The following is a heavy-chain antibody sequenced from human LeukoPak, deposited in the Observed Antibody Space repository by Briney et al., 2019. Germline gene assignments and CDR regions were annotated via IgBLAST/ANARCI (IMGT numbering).Heavy chain of an antibody. Sequence: SETLSLTCAVYGGSFSGYCWSWIRQPPGKGLEWIGEINHSGSTNYNPSLKSRVTISVDTSKNQFSLKLSSVTAADTAVYYCARGYCSSTSCYYYYGMDVWGQGTTVTVSS. D-gene: IGHD2-2*01. J-gene: IGHJ6*02. CDR3: ARGYCSSTSCYYYYGMDV. V-gene: IGHV4-34*01. CDR2: INHSGST. CDR1: GGSFSGYC.